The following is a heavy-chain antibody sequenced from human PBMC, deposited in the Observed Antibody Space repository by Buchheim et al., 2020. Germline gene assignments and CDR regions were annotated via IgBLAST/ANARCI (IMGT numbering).Heavy chain of an antibody. CDR3: ARDPYYYDNSGYKYFFDY. Sequence: QLQLQESGPGLVKPSETLSLTCTVSGGSIDSRNYYWGWIRQPPGEGLEWIGTICSTGTTYYNPSLKSRVTISGDTSKNQFSLKLSSVTAADTAVYYCARDPYYYDNSGYKYFFDYWGQGIL. J-gene: IGHJ4*02. D-gene: IGHD3-22*01. CDR1: GGSIDSRNYY. CDR2: ICSTGTT. V-gene: IGHV4-39*07.